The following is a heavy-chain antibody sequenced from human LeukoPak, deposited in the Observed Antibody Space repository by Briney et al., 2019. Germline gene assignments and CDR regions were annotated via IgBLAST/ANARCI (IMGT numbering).Heavy chain of an antibody. D-gene: IGHD6-19*01. V-gene: IGHV4-61*02. Sequence: SETLSLTCTVSGDSISSGDYYWSWIRQPAGKGLEWIGRISSSGSTNYNPSLKSRVTISVDTSKNQFSLKLTSVTTADTAVYYCARPVTARGGSGWPQHIDYWGQGTLVSVSS. J-gene: IGHJ4*02. CDR3: ARPVTARGGSGWPQHIDY. CDR1: GDSISSGDYY. CDR2: ISSSGST.